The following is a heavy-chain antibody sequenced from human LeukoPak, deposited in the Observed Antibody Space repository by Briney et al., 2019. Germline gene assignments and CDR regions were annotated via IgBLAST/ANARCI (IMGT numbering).Heavy chain of an antibody. CDR3: ARLSGSYYGWFDP. D-gene: IGHD1-26*01. V-gene: IGHV4-59*08. Sequence: SETLSLTCTVSGGSISSYYWSWIRQPPGKGLEWIGYIYYSGSTNYNPSLKSRVTISVDTSKNQFSLKLSSVTAADTAVYYCARLSGSYYGWFDPWGQGTLVTVSS. CDR1: GGSISSYY. CDR2: IYYSGST. J-gene: IGHJ5*02.